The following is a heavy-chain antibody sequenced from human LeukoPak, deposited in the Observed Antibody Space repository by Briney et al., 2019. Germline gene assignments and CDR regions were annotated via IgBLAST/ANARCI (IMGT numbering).Heavy chain of an antibody. CDR1: GYTFTSYG. CDR3: ARDEGGYYDNSGFFDF. CDR2: IIPIFGTT. J-gene: IGHJ4*02. Sequence: GASVKVSCKASGYTFTSYGISWVRQAPGQGLEWMGGIIPIFGTTYYAQKLQGRVTISADESTGTAYMELSGLTSEDTAVYYCARDEGGYYDNSGFFDFWGQGTLVTVSS. D-gene: IGHD3-22*01. V-gene: IGHV1-69*13.